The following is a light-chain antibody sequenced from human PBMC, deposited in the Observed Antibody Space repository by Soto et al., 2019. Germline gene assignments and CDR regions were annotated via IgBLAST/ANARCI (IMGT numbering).Light chain of an antibody. Sequence: DIQMTQFPSTLSASVGDRVTITCRASQTNNTWLAWYQQKPGTAPKLLIYDASSLEGGVPSRFSASGSGTEFTLTISILQPDDLATYYCQQYISYPYTFGQGTKVDIK. CDR1: QTNNTW. J-gene: IGKJ2*01. CDR3: QQYISYPYT. V-gene: IGKV1-5*01. CDR2: DAS.